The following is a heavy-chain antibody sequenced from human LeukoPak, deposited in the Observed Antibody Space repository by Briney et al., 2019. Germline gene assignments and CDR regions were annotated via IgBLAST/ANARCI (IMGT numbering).Heavy chain of an antibody. Sequence: SETLSLTCTVSGGSISSGGYYWSWIRLHPGKGLEWIGYIYYSGSTYYNPSLKSRVTISVDTSKNQFSLKLSSVTAADTAVYYCARASAAGTHLDYWGRGTLVTVSS. D-gene: IGHD6-13*01. J-gene: IGHJ4*02. V-gene: IGHV4-31*03. CDR3: ARASAAGTHLDY. CDR1: GGSISSGGYY. CDR2: IYYSGST.